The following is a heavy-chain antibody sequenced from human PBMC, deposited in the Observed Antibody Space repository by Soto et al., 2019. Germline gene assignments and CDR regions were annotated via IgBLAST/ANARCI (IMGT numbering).Heavy chain of an antibody. D-gene: IGHD2-8*01. CDR3: AKGGMVYASTPDY. CDR2: IYYSGN. Sequence: SETLSLTCNVSGGSISNFHLSWIRQPPGKGLEWIGYIYYSGNYYNPSLTSRVSMSLDKSKNQFSLQMNGLRAEDTAVYYCAKGGMVYASTPDYWGQGTLVTVSS. J-gene: IGHJ4*02. CDR1: GGSISNFH. V-gene: IGHV4-59*01.